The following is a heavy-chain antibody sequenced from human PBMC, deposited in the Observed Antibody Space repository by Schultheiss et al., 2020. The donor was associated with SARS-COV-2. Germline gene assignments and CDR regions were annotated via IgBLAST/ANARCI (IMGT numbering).Heavy chain of an antibody. CDR3: ARDRKESYYDFWSGHIIFDY. Sequence: GGSLRLSCAASGFTFSSYWMSWVRQAPGKGLEWVANIKQDGSEKYYVDSVKGRFTISRDNAKNSLYLQMNSLRAEDTAVYYCARDRKESYYDFWSGHIIFDYWGQGTLVTVSS. CDR1: GFTFSSYW. CDR2: IKQDGSEK. D-gene: IGHD3-3*01. J-gene: IGHJ4*02. V-gene: IGHV3-7*01.